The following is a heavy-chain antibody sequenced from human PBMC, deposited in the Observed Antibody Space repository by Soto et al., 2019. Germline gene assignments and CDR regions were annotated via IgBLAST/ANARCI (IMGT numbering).Heavy chain of an antibody. D-gene: IGHD2-2*01. V-gene: IGHV5-51*01. Sequence: GESLRISCKGSGYSFTSYWIGGVRQMPGKGLEWMGIIYPGDSDTRYSPSFQGQVTISADKSISTAYLQWSSLKASDTAMYYCARLVSTLTGHYYYYMDVWGKGTTVTVSS. J-gene: IGHJ6*03. CDR1: GYSFTSYW. CDR3: ARLVSTLTGHYYYYMDV. CDR2: IYPGDSDT.